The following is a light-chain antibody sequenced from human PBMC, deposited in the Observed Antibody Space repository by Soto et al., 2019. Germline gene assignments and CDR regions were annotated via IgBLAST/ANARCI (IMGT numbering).Light chain of an antibody. CDR2: DAS. Sequence: EIVMTQSPATLSLSPGERATLSCRASQSVSSYLAWYQQKPGQVPRPLIYDASNRATGTPARFSGSGSGTDFTLTISRLEPEDFAVYYCQQYGSSPTFGQGTKVDIK. V-gene: IGKV3-20*01. CDR3: QQYGSSPT. CDR1: QSVSSY. J-gene: IGKJ1*01.